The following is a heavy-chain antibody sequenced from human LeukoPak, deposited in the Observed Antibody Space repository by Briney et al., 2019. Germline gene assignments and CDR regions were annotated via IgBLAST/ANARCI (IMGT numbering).Heavy chain of an antibody. CDR1: GFTVSSNY. D-gene: IGHD6-13*01. CDR3: ARDRTIASAGSSYWFDP. J-gene: IGHJ5*02. Sequence: GGSLRLSCTASGFTVSSNYISWVRQAPGKGLEWVSSISSSSSYIYYADSVKGRFTISRDNAKNSLYLQMNSLRAEDTAVYYCARDRTIASAGSSYWFDPWGQGTLVTLSS. CDR2: ISSSSSYI. V-gene: IGHV3-21*01.